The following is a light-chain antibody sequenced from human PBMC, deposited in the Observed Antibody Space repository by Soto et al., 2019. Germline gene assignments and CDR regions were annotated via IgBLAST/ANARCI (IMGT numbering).Light chain of an antibody. CDR3: QQYKSWRT. CDR2: GAS. CDR1: QSVSSN. V-gene: IGKV3-15*01. J-gene: IGKJ1*01. Sequence: EIVMTQSPATLSVSPWERATLSCRASQSVSSNLAWYQQKPGQAPRLLIYGASTRATGIPARYSGSGSGTEFTLTISALQSEDFGIYYCQQYKSWRTFGQGTKVDIK.